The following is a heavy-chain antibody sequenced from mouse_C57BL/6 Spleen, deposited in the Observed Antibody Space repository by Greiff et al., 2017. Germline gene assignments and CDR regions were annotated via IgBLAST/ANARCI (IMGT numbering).Heavy chain of an antibody. CDR1: GYAFSSSW. J-gene: IGHJ1*03. D-gene: IGHD1-1*01. CDR3: ARGGTTVVANFDV. CDR2: LYPGAGDT. Sequence: QVQLKESGPELVKPGASVKISCKASGYAFSSSWMNWVKQRPGKGLEWIGRLYPGAGDTNYNGKFKGKATLTADKSSSTAYMQLSSLTSEDSAVYFCARGGTTVVANFDVWGTGTTVTVSS. V-gene: IGHV1-82*01.